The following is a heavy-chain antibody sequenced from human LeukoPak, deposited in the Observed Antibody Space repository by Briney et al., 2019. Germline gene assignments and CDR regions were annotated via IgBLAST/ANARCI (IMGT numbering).Heavy chain of an antibody. J-gene: IGHJ6*03. Sequence: ASVKVSCKASGYTFTSYSMHWVRQAPGQRLEGMGWINAGNGNTKYSQEFQGRVTITRDTSASTAYMELSSLRSEDMAVYYCAREKYSSSSGYYYYYMDVWGKGTTVTVSS. D-gene: IGHD6-6*01. CDR1: GYTFTSYS. CDR3: AREKYSSSSGYYYYYMDV. V-gene: IGHV1-3*03. CDR2: INAGNGNT.